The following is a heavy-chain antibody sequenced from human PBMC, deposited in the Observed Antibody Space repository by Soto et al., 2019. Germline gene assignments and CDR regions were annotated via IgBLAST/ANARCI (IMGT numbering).Heavy chain of an antibody. J-gene: IGHJ6*02. CDR2: IYYSGST. Sequence: SETLSLTCTVSGGSISSGDYYWSWIRQPPGKGLEWIGYIYYSGSTYYNPSLKSRVTISVDTSKNQFSLKLSSVTAADTAVYYCARDSNYYYGMDVWGQGTTVTVSS. V-gene: IGHV4-30-4*01. CDR1: GGSISSGDYY. CDR3: ARDSNYYYGMDV.